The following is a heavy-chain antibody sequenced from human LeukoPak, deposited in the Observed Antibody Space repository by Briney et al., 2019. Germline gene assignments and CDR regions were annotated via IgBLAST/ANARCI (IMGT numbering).Heavy chain of an antibody. CDR2: ISSGGHIT. CDR1: GSTFSSYG. V-gene: IGHV3-48*03. Sequence: GRSLRPSCVASGSTFSSYGMNWVRQAPGKGLEWGSYISSGGHITYYADSVKGRFTISRDNAKNSLYLLMNSLRAEDTAVYYCANHPFDYWGQGTLVTVSS. J-gene: IGHJ4*02. CDR3: ANHPFDY.